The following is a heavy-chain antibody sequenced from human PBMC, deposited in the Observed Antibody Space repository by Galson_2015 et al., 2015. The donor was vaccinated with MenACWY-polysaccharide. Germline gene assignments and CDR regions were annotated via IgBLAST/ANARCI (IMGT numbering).Heavy chain of an antibody. D-gene: IGHD1-26*01. V-gene: IGHV3-30*02. Sequence: SLRLSCAASGFIFSNYDMHWVRQAPGKGLEWVSFVPDDGSNEYYADSVRGRFIFSRDNSKNTVSLEMNSLRPEDTAVYYCATDSSRPLVGAPVSRFEYWGQGTLVTVSS. CDR2: VPDDGSNE. CDR1: GFIFSNYD. J-gene: IGHJ4*02. CDR3: ATDSSRPLVGAPVSRFEY.